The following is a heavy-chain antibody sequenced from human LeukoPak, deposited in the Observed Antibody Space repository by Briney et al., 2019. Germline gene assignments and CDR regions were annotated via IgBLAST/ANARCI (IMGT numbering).Heavy chain of an antibody. CDR1: GFTFSSYG. D-gene: IGHD3-10*01. CDR3: ASGGSGSYWGDIDY. Sequence: PGGSLRLSCAASGFTFSSYGMHWVRQAPGKGLEWVAVISYDGSNKYYADSVRGRFTISRDNSKNTLYLQMSSLRAEDTAVYYCASGGSGSYWGDIDYWGQGTLVTVSS. CDR2: ISYDGSNK. V-gene: IGHV3-30*03. J-gene: IGHJ4*02.